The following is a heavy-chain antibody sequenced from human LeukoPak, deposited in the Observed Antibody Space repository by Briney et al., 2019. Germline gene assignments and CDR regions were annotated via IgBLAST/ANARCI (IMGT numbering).Heavy chain of an antibody. J-gene: IGHJ4*02. CDR2: INHSGST. V-gene: IGHV4-34*01. CDR1: GGSFSGYY. Sequence: SETLSLTCAVYGGSFSGYYWSWIRQPPGKGLEWIGEINHSGSTNYNPSLKSRVTISVDTSKNQFSLKLSSVTAADTAVYYCAGLVGRYSSGLYYYYFDYWGQGTLVTVSS. CDR3: AGLVGRYSSGLYYYYFDY. D-gene: IGHD3-22*01.